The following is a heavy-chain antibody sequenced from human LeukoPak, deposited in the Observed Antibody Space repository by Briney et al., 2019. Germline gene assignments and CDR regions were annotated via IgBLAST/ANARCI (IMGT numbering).Heavy chain of an antibody. CDR1: GFTLSSYA. CDR3: AKDRSGDYSEYFDY. Sequence: GGSLRLSCAASGFTLSSYAMSWVRQAPGKGLEWVSAISGSGGSTYYADSVKGRFTISTDNSKNTLYLQMNSLRAEDTAVYYCAKDRSGDYSEYFDYWGQGTLVTVSS. J-gene: IGHJ4*02. CDR2: ISGSGGST. D-gene: IGHD4-11*01. V-gene: IGHV3-23*01.